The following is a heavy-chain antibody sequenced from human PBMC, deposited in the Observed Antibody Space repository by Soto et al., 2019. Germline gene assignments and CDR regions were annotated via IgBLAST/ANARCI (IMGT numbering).Heavy chain of an antibody. Sequence: PGGSLRLSCTASGFTFSDSWMTWVRQAPGKGLEWVARIKPDESEKKYADSVKGRFSISRDNAKNSMYLQMDSLRGEDTVVYHCVRVGSNYASWSQGT. CDR2: IKPDESEK. CDR3: VRVGSNYAS. D-gene: IGHD4-4*01. J-gene: IGHJ5*02. CDR1: GFTFSDSW. V-gene: IGHV3-7*02.